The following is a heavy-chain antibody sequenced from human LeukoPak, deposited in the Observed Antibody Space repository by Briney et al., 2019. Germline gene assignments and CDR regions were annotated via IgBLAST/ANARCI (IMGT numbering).Heavy chain of an antibody. J-gene: IGHJ4*02. V-gene: IGHV4-39*01. CDR3: ARRLSTRSYYLDD. D-gene: IGHD2/OR15-2a*01. CDR1: GGSISISSDY. Sequence: SETLSLTCTVSGGSISISSDYWGWIRQPPGKGLEWIGDIYYSGTTNYNPSLKSRVTMSVDTSKNQFSLMLNSATAADTAVYYCARRLSTRSYYLDDWGQGTLVTVSS. CDR2: IYYSGTT.